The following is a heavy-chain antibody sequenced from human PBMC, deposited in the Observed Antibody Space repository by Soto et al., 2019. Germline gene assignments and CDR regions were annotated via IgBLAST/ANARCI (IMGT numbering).Heavy chain of an antibody. D-gene: IGHD1-26*01. Sequence: QVQLVESGGGVVQPGRSLRLSCAASGFTFSSYGMHWVRQAPGKGLEWVAVISYDGSNKYYADSVKGRFTISRDNSKNTLYLQMNSLRAEDTAVYYCAKGGGASGSSQDHYYYGMDVWGQGTTVTVSS. CDR2: ISYDGSNK. CDR3: AKGGGASGSSQDHYYYGMDV. CDR1: GFTFSSYG. J-gene: IGHJ6*02. V-gene: IGHV3-30*18.